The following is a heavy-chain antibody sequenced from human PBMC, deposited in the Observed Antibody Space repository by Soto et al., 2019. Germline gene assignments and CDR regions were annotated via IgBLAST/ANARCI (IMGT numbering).Heavy chain of an antibody. CDR2: IYYSGST. CDR1: GGSISSRRYY. Sequence: PSETLALTCTVSGGSISSRRYYWGWIRQPPGKGLEWIGSIYYSGSTYYNPSLNSRVTISVDTSKNQFSLKLSSVTAADTAVYYCARHPRTRNAGGGWFAPWGQGTLVTVSS. CDR3: ARHPRTRNAGGGWFAP. J-gene: IGHJ5*02. V-gene: IGHV4-39*01. D-gene: IGHD1-1*01.